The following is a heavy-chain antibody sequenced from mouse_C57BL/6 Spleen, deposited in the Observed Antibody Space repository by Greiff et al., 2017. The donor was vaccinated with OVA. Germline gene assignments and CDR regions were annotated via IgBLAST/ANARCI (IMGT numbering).Heavy chain of an antibody. CDR1: GYTFTSYW. V-gene: IGHV1-69*01. CDR2: IDPSDSYT. CDR3: ARGRNDYDGYYFDY. J-gene: IGHJ2*01. Sequence: QVQLQQPGAELVMPGASVKLSCKASGYTFTSYWMHWVKQRPGQGLEWIGEIDPSDSYTNYNQKFKGKSTLTVDKSSSTAYMQLSSLTSEDSAVYYCARGRNDYDGYYFDYWGQGTTLTVSS. D-gene: IGHD2-4*01.